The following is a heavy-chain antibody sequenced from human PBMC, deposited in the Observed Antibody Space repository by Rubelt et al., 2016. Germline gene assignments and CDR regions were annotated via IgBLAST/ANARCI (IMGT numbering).Heavy chain of an antibody. CDR1: GGSISSYY. J-gene: IGHJ2*01. V-gene: IGHV4-4*07. CDR2: IYTSGST. Sequence: QVQLQESGPGLVKPSETLSLTCTVSGGSISSYYWSWIRQPAGKGLEWIGRIYTSGSTYYNPSLKSRVTISVDTSKNQFSLKLSSVTAEDTAVHYCARLLRSYWYFDLWGRGTLVTVSS. CDR3: ARLLRSYWYFDL.